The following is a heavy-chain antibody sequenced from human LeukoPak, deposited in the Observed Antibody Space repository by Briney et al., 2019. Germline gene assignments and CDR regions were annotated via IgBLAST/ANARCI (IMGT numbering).Heavy chain of an antibody. V-gene: IGHV4-39*01. J-gene: IGHJ4*02. CDR2: IYYSGST. D-gene: IGHD3-22*01. CDR3: ARQRGYYDSSGYYPDY. CDR1: GGSISSSSYY. Sequence: SETLSLTCTVSGGSISSSSYYWGWIRQPPGKGLEWIGSIYYSGSTYYNPSLKRRVTISADTSKNQFSLKLSSVTAADTAVNYCARQRGYYDSSGYYPDYWGQGTL.